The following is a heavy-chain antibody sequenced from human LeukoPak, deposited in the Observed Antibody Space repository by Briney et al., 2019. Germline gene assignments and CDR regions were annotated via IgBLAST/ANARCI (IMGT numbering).Heavy chain of an antibody. Sequence: ESSETLSLACSVSAGSISDFRGGWVRLTPGKGLGCVGQVHSIGSTNYTPSLKSRLTMSVDTSKNQFFLKLNSVTGADTAVYYCARDLTTVTKGLDVWGQGTTIIVSS. D-gene: IGHD4-17*01. CDR1: AGSISDFR. J-gene: IGHJ6*02. CDR3: ARDLTTVTKGLDV. V-gene: IGHV4-59*01. CDR2: VHSIGST.